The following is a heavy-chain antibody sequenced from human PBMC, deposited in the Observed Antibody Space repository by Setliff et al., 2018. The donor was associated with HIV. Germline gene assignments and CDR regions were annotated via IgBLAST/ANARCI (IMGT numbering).Heavy chain of an antibody. D-gene: IGHD6-6*01. CDR2: ISGYNGNT. CDR1: GYTFTSYG. Sequence: ASVKVSCKASGYTFTSYGISWVRQAPGQGLEWMGWISGYNGNTNFAQEFQGRVTITRDTSASTAYMELSSLRSEDTAVYYCARGLTRSSDYWGQGTLVTVSS. J-gene: IGHJ4*02. CDR3: ARGLTRSSDY. V-gene: IGHV1-18*01.